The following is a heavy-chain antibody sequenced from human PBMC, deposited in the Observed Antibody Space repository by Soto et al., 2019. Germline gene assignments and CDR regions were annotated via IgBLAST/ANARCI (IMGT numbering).Heavy chain of an antibody. V-gene: IGHV3-33*01. CDR3: ARPRYCGDDPDALEI. J-gene: IGHJ3*02. D-gene: IGHD5-12*01. CDR2: IWYDGSHK. Sequence: QVQLVESGGAVVQPGTSLRLSCTASGFTFSSYRMHWVRQAPGKGLEWVAIIWYDGSHKFYVDSVKGRFAVSRDNSKNTVYLQMNSLTGEDTAVYYCARPRYCGDDPDALEIWGRGTLVTISS. CDR1: GFTFSSYR.